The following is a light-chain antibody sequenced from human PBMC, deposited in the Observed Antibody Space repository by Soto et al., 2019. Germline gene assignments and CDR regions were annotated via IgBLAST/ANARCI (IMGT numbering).Light chain of an antibody. J-gene: IGKJ1*01. CDR3: QQYGRSLWT. CDR2: GAS. V-gene: IGKV3-20*01. CDR1: QSVSNNY. Sequence: EVVMRQSPDTLSLSPGERATLSCRASQSVSNNYFAWYQQKPGQAPRLLIYGASSRATDIPDRFSGSGSGTDFTLTISRLEPEDFAVYYCQQYGRSLWTFGQGTKVDIK.